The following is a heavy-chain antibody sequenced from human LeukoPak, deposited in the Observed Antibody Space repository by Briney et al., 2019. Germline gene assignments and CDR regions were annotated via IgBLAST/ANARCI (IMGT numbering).Heavy chain of an antibody. J-gene: IGHJ4*02. Sequence: RGSLRLSCAASGFTFSSYWMHWVRQAPGKGLVWVSRIKSDGSNTNYADSVKGRFTISRDNAKNTLHLQMNSLRAEDTAVYYCARGGYYGSGRYYFDSWGQGTLVTVSS. D-gene: IGHD3-3*01. CDR1: GFTFSSYW. V-gene: IGHV3-74*01. CDR3: ARGGYYGSGRYYFDS. CDR2: IKSDGSNT.